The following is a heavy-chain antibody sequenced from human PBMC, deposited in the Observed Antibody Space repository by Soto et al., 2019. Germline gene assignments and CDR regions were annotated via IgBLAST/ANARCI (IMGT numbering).Heavy chain of an antibody. CDR2: TYFRSKWYN. V-gene: IGHV6-1*01. Sequence: PSQTLSLTCAISGESVSSNTASWNWIRQSPSRGLEWLGRTYFRSKWYNDYAVSVKSRIIINPDTSNNQFSLQLNSVTPEDTAVYFFSKGDNLGPKTGYAFDPWGQGIMVTVSS. D-gene: IGHD5-12*01. CDR1: GESVSSNTAS. CDR3: SKGDNLGPKTGYAFDP. J-gene: IGHJ5*02.